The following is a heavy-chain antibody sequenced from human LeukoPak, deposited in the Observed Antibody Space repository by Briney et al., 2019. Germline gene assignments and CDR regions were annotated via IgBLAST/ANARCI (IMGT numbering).Heavy chain of an antibody. CDR3: ASSFLPRYYYYYMDV. D-gene: IGHD2/OR15-2a*01. J-gene: IGHJ6*03. CDR2: ISAYNGNT. CDR1: GYTFTGYY. Sequence: ASVKVSCKASGYTFTGYYMHWVRQAPGQGLEWMGWISAYNGNTNYAQKLQGRVTMTTDTSTSTAYMELRSLRSDDTAVYYCASSFLPRYYYYYMDVWGKGTTVTVSS. V-gene: IGHV1-18*04.